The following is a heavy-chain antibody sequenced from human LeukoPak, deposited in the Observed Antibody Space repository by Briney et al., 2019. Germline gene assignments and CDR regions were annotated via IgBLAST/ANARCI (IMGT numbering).Heavy chain of an antibody. Sequence: GGSLRLSCAASGFRFDSFYMGWIRQVPGKELDYIALISASGAVPYYAESVKGRFTISRDNTKNSVSLQMNNLSADDTAVYYCARSLIVASEDYWGQGTLVTVSS. V-gene: IGHV3-11*04. D-gene: IGHD3-22*01. CDR2: ISASGAVP. J-gene: IGHJ4*02. CDR3: ARSLIVASEDY. CDR1: GFRFDSFY.